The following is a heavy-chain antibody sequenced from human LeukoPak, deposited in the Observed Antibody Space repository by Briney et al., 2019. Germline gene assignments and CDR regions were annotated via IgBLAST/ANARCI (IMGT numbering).Heavy chain of an antibody. J-gene: IGHJ4*02. CDR3: ARDSSGDSSSFGY. CDR1: GGSISSYY. CDR2: IYYSGST. V-gene: IGHV4-59*12. D-gene: IGHD6-13*01. Sequence: SETLSLTCTVSGGSISSYYWSWIRQPPGKGLEWIGSIYYSGSTYYNPSLKSRVTISVDTSKNQFSLKLSSVTAADTAVYYCARDSSGDSSSFGYWGQGTLVTVSS.